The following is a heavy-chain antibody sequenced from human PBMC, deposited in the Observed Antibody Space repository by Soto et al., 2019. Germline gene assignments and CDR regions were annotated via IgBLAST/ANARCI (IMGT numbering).Heavy chain of an antibody. Sequence: PGGSLRLSCAVSGFMVSDNCMSWVRQAPGKGLEWVSVVYSDGTTYYADSVEGRFTMSRDTSENTLFLQVRSLRVEDTAVYYCARTRLYDASGYYYYYYGMDVWGQGTTVTVYS. CDR2: VYSDGTT. CDR3: ARTRLYDASGYYYYYYGMDV. V-gene: IGHV3-53*01. CDR1: GFMVSDNC. J-gene: IGHJ6*02. D-gene: IGHD3-22*01.